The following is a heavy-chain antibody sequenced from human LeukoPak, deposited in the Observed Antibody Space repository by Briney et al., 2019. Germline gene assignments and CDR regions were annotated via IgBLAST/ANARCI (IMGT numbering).Heavy chain of an antibody. D-gene: IGHD3-22*01. CDR1: GYTFSGHY. J-gene: IGHJ4*02. V-gene: IGHV1-2*02. CDR3: ASCYYDSSGYYYFDY. CDR2: INPSSGAT. Sequence: ASVKVSCKASGYTFSGHYMHWMRQAPAQGLEWMGSINPSSGATNYAQKFRDRVIMTRDTSNRTSYMELSRLRSDDTALYYCASCYYDSSGYYYFDYWGQGTLVTVSS.